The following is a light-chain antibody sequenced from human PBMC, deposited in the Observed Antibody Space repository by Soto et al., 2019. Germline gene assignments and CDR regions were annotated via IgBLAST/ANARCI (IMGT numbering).Light chain of an antibody. CDR3: QQYGSSPPT. Sequence: EIVLTQSPGTLSLSPGERATLSCRASQSVSSSYLAWYQQKPGQAPRLLIYDASSRASDIPDKFSGSGSGTDFTLTISRLEPEDFAVYYCQQYGSSPPTFGQGTRLEIK. CDR2: DAS. CDR1: QSVSSSY. J-gene: IGKJ5*01. V-gene: IGKV3-20*01.